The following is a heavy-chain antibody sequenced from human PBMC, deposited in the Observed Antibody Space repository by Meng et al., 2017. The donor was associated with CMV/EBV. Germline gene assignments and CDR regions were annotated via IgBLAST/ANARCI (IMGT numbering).Heavy chain of an antibody. CDR2: MNPNSGNT. Sequence: ASVKVSCKASGYTFTSYDINWVRQATGQGLEWMGWMNPNSGNTGYAQKFQGRVTITRNTSISTAYMELSRLRSDDTAVYYCARAHEANWFDPWGQGTLVTVSS. CDR1: GYTFTSYD. CDR3: ARAHEANWFDP. J-gene: IGHJ5*02. V-gene: IGHV1-8*03.